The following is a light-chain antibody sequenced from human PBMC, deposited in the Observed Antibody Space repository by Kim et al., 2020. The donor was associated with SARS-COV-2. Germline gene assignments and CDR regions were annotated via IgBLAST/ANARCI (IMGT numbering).Light chain of an antibody. CDR1: QGIRSY. J-gene: IGKJ3*01. Sequence: DIPLTQSPSFLSASVGDRVTITCRASQGIRSYLAWYQQKPGKAPKLLIYAASTLQSGVPSRFSGSGSETDFTLTISSLQPEDFATYFCQQSYITPFTFGPGTKVDIK. V-gene: IGKV1-39*01. CDR2: AAS. CDR3: QQSYITPFT.